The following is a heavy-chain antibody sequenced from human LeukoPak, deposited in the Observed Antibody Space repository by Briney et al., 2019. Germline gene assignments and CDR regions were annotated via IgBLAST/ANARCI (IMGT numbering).Heavy chain of an antibody. J-gene: IGHJ4*02. CDR2: IFHSGNT. CDR1: GGTITSGAFS. CDR3: ARGCGSTSCSTGNLDY. D-gene: IGHD2-2*01. Sequence: PSETLSLTCTVSGGTITSGAFSWSWIRQPPGKGLEWIGYIFHSGNTYYNPSLKSRVTISIDRSKNQLSLRLSSVTAADTAVYYCARGCGSTSCSTGNLDYWGQGTLVTVSS. V-gene: IGHV4-30-2*01.